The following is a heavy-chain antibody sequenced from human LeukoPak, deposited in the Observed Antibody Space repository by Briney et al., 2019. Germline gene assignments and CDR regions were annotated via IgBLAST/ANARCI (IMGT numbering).Heavy chain of an antibody. CDR2: ISSTGGTI. Sequence: GGSLRLSCVGSGFTFSNYLMNWVRQAPGKGLEWVSFISSTGGTIYYADAVKGRFTVSRDNAKNSLLLQMNSLRAEDTALYYCARGYSRAAFDIWGQGAMVTVSS. V-gene: IGHV3-48*01. CDR1: GFTFSNYL. CDR3: ARGYSRAAFDI. J-gene: IGHJ3*02. D-gene: IGHD2-15*01.